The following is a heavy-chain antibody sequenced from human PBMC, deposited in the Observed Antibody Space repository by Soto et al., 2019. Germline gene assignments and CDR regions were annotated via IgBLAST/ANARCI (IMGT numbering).Heavy chain of an antibody. V-gene: IGHV3-23*01. D-gene: IGHD6-13*01. Sequence: GGSLRLSCAASGFTFSAYTMSWVRQAPGKGLEWVSSVTYSGTTTYYADSVKGRFTISRDNSKNTLYLQMNSLRVEDTAVYFCAKEGEDSSIWVPFDSWGQGTLVTVSS. CDR3: AKEGEDSSIWVPFDS. J-gene: IGHJ5*01. CDR2: VTYSGTTT. CDR1: GFTFSAYT.